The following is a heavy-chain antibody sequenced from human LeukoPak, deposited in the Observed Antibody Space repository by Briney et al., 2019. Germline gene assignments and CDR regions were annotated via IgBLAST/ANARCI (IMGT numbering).Heavy chain of an antibody. CDR3: ANTPGGDTTMVTFTFDY. D-gene: IGHD5-18*01. J-gene: IGHJ4*02. V-gene: IGHV3-23*01. CDR2: ISGSGGST. Sequence: GGSLRLSCAASGFTFSSYGMSWVRQAPGKGLEWVSAISGSGGSTYYADSVKGRFTISRDNSKNTLYLQMNSLRAEDTAVYYCANTPGGDTTMVTFTFDYWGQGTLVTVSS. CDR1: GFTFSSYG.